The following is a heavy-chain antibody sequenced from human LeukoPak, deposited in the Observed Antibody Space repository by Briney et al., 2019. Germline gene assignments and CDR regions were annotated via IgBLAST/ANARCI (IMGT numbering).Heavy chain of an antibody. J-gene: IGHJ4*02. Sequence: SETLSLTCAVYGGSLSGYYWSWIRQPPGKGLEWIGEINHSGSTNYNPSLKSRVTISVDTSKNQFSLKLSSVTAADTAVYYCARLDSSGYYFDFDYWGQGTLVTVSS. CDR1: GGSLSGYY. CDR2: INHSGST. D-gene: IGHD3-22*01. CDR3: ARLDSSGYYFDFDY. V-gene: IGHV4-34*01.